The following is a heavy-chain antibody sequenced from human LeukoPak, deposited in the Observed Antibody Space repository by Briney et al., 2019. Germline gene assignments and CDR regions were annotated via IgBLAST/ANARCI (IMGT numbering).Heavy chain of an antibody. V-gene: IGHV3-66*01. Sequence: GGSLRLSCAASGFTVSSNYMSWVRQAPGKGLEWVSVIYSGGSTYYADSVKGRFIISRDNSKNTLYLQMNSLRAEDTAVYYCARDGILWFGEFRYYYYGMDVWGQGTTVTVSS. D-gene: IGHD3-10*01. CDR3: ARDGILWFGEFRYYYYGMDV. CDR2: IYSGGST. J-gene: IGHJ6*02. CDR1: GFTVSSNY.